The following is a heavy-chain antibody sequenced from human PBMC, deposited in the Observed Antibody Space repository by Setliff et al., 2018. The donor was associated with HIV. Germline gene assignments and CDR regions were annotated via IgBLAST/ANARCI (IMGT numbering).Heavy chain of an antibody. J-gene: IGHJ3*02. Sequence: SETLSLTCAVYGGSFSGYFWTWIRQPPQKRLEWIGEINRSGDTNYNPSLKSRVTISIDTSNNQFSLKLSSVTAADTAMYYCARVGDFFDSSDYYSVLDAFDIWGQGTMVTVSS. CDR3: ARVGDFFDSSDYYSVLDAFDI. D-gene: IGHD3-22*01. CDR2: INRSGDT. V-gene: IGHV4-34*01. CDR1: GGSFSGYF.